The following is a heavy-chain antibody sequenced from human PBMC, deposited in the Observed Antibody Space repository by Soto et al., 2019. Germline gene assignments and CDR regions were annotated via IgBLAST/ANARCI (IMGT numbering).Heavy chain of an antibody. J-gene: IGHJ6*02. CDR1: GFTFSSYG. V-gene: IGHV3-30*18. D-gene: IGHD6-19*01. Sequence: QVQLVESGGGVVQPGRSLRLSCAASGFTFSSYGMHWVRQAPGKGLEWVAVISYDGRNKYYADAVKGRFTISRDNSKNTLYLRMSRLRAEDTAVYYCVKDGSSGWPYFYDMDVWGQGTTVTVSS. CDR3: VKDGSSGWPYFYDMDV. CDR2: ISYDGRNK.